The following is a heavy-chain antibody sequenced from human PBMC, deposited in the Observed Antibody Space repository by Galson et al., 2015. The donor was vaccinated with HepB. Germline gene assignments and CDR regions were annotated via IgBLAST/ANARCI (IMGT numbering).Heavy chain of an antibody. CDR2: FYSGGST. CDR1: GFTVTRNH. Sequence: SLRLSCAASGFTVTRNHMSWVRQAPGKGLEWVSVFYSGGSTFYADSVKGRFTISRDSSKNTLYLQMNSLRAEDTAVYYCAREYSATWFSGLGYWGQGTLVTVSS. V-gene: IGHV3-53*01. J-gene: IGHJ4*02. CDR3: AREYSATWFSGLGY. D-gene: IGHD5-12*01.